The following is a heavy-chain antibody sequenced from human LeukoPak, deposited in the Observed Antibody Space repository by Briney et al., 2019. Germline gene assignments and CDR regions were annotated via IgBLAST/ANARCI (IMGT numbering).Heavy chain of an antibody. CDR1: GGSISSYY. CDR3: ARDRMGYDSSGYYWSGWFDP. J-gene: IGHJ5*02. V-gene: IGHV4-59*01. Sequence: PSETLSITCTVSGGSISSYYWSWIRQPPGKGLEWIGYIYYSGSTNYNPSLKSRVTISVDTSKNQFSLKLSSVTAADTAVYYCARDRMGYDSSGYYWSGWFDPWGQGTLVTVSS. CDR2: IYYSGST. D-gene: IGHD3-22*01.